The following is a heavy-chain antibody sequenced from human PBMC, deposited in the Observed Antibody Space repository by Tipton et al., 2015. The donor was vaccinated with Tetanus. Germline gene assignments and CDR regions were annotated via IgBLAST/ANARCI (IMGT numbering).Heavy chain of an antibody. Sequence: QSGPEVKKPGSSVKVSCKASGGGFSKFAISWVRQAPGQGLELMGTIIPAFTTVTYEQKFRGRVTITADGSTSTAYLDLRSLKSDDTTVYYCATVGAGLRRREGPLDSWGQGTMVTVSS. V-gene: IGHV1-69*15. J-gene: IGHJ3*02. CDR1: GGGFSKFA. CDR3: ATVGAGLRRREGPLDS. CDR2: IIPAFTTV. D-gene: IGHD1-1*01.